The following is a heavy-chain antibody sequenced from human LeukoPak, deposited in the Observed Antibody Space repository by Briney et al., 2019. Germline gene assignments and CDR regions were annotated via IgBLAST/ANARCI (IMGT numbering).Heavy chain of an antibody. D-gene: IGHD6-13*01. CDR2: INSDGNIT. CDR3: TRAIQGIADY. J-gene: IGHJ4*02. Sequence: GGSLRLSCAASDFAFRNYWMYWVRQPPGKGLVWVSRINSDGNITTYADSVKGRFTISRDNAKNTLFLQMNSLRVEDTAVYYCTRAIQGIADYWGQGTLVTVSS. CDR1: DFAFRNYW. V-gene: IGHV3-74*01.